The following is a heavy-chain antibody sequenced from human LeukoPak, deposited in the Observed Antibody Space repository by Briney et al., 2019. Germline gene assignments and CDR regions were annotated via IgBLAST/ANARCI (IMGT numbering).Heavy chain of an antibody. CDR3: ARRTGGTKDY. J-gene: IGHJ4*02. CDR1: GFTLGDVV. D-gene: IGHD7-27*01. CDR2: ISYNGAST. V-gene: IGHV3-23*01. Sequence: LPGGSLRLSCVASGFTLGDVVMSWVRQAPGKGLEWVSAISYNGASTDYADSVKGRFAISRDNSKNTLYLQMNSLRAEDTAVYYCARRTGGTKDYWGQGTQVNVSS.